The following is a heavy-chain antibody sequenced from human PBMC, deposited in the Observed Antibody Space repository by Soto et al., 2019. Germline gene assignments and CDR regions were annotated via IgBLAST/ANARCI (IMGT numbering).Heavy chain of an antibody. Sequence: PETLILACILSGRYTTNHYWGWIRQPAGNGLEWIGRIYPSGSTNYNPSLKSRVTMSVDTSKNQFSLKLSSVTAADTAVYYCSRGGAAAARGYYYYYGMDVWGQGTPVTGSS. D-gene: IGHD6-13*01. V-gene: IGHV4-4*07. CDR3: SRGGAAAARGYYYYYGMDV. J-gene: IGHJ6*02. CDR2: IYPSGST. CDR1: GRYTTNHY.